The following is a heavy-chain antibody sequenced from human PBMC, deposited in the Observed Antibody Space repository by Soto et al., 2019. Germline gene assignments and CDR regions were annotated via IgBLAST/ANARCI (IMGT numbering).Heavy chain of an antibody. CDR3: ARDRDHAYDY. Sequence: QVQLVQSGAEVKKPGSSVKVSCKASGGTFSSFAISWVRQAHGQGLEWMGGIIPIFGATNYAQKFQGRVTITADESTSTAYMEVTTMSSEDTAVYYCARDRDHAYDYWGQGTLVTVSS. D-gene: IGHD3-16*01. V-gene: IGHV1-69*01. J-gene: IGHJ4*02. CDR2: IIPIFGAT. CDR1: GGTFSSFA.